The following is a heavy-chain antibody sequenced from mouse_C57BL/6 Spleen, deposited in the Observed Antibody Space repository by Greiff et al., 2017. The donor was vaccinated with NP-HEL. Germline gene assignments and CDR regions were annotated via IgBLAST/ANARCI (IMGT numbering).Heavy chain of an antibody. V-gene: IGHV5-2*01. Sequence: EVQVVESGGGLVQPGESLKLSCESNEYEFPSHDMSWVRKTPEKRLELVAAINSDGGSTYYPDTMERRFIISRDNTKKTLYLQMSSLRSEDTALYYCARLLPDLYGKGHYYAMDYWGQGTSVTVSS. J-gene: IGHJ4*01. CDR2: INSDGGST. CDR1: EYEFPSHD. D-gene: IGHD1-1*01. CDR3: ARLLPDLYGKGHYYAMDY.